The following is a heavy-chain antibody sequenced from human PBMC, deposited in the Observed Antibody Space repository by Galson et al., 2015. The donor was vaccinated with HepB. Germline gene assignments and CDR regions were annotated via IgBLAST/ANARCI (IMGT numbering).Heavy chain of an antibody. D-gene: IGHD3-10*01. J-gene: IGHJ6*03. CDR3: AKDIGFRDLYYYYMDV. CDR2: ISWNGGTT. Sequence: LRLSCAASGFSFDDYAMHWVRQAPGKGLEWVSSISWNGGTTDYADSVKGRFTILRDNAKNSLYVQMNSLRAEDTALYYCAKDIGFRDLYYYYMDVWGKGTTVTVSS. CDR1: GFSFDDYA. V-gene: IGHV3-9*01.